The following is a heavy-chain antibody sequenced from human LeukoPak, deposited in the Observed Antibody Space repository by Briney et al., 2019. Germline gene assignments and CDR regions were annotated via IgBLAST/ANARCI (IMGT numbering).Heavy chain of an antibody. CDR2: ICYSGST. V-gene: IGHV4-30-4*01. J-gene: IGHJ4*02. CDR1: GDSISSGDYY. CDR3: ARESDLLGQDC. Sequence: PSQTLSLTCTVSGDSISSGDYYWGWIRQPPGKGLEWIGYICYSGSTHYNPSLKSRVTISVDTSKNQFALKLSSVTAADTAVYFCARESDLLGQDCWGQGTLVTVSS.